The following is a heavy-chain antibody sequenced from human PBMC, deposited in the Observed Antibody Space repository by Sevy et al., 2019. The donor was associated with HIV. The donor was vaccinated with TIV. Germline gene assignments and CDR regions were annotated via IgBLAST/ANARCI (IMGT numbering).Heavy chain of an antibody. CDR1: GFTFSTYS. D-gene: IGHD3-16*02. CDR2: ISSSSSTI. CDR3: ARRGYIVSLDY. V-gene: IGHV3-48*01. J-gene: IGHJ4*02. Sequence: GSLRLSCAASGFTFSTYSMNWVRQAPGKGLEWVSYISSSSSTIYYADSVKGRFTISRDNAKNSLHLQMNSLRAEDTAVYYCARRGYIVSLDYWGQGTLVTVSS.